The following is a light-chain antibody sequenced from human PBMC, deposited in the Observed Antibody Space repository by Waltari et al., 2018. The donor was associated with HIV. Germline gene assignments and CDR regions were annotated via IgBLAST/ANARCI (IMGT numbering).Light chain of an antibody. J-gene: IGLJ2*01. Sequence: QSVPTQPPSASGTPGQTVTISCSGSTSNIGRNAVYWYQQFQGTAPRLVIHRNYQRPAGVPDRFSGSKSGTSASLTISWLRSDDEAEYYCAAWDDRWTSVVFGGGTKLTVL. CDR3: AAWDDRWTSVV. CDR1: TSNIGRNA. CDR2: RNY. V-gene: IGLV1-47*01.